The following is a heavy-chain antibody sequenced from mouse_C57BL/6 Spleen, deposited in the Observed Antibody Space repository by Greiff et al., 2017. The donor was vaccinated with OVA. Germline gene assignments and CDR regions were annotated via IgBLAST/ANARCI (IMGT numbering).Heavy chain of an antibody. CDR1: GYTFTSYW. CDR3: YYGYDWFAY. D-gene: IGHD2-2*01. V-gene: IGHV1-61*01. Sequence: QVQLQQPGAELVRPGSSVKLSCKASGYTFTSYWMDWVKQRPGQGLEWIGNIYPSDSETHYNQKFKVKATLTVDKSSSTAYMQLSSLTSEDSAVYYCYYGYDWFAYWGQGTLVTVSA. J-gene: IGHJ3*01. CDR2: IYPSDSET.